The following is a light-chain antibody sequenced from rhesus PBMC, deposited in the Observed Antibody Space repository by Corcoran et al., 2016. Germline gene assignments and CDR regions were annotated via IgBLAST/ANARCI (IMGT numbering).Light chain of an antibody. Sequence: DIQMTQSPSSLSASVGDKVTITCRASQDISRWLAWYQQKPGRAPKLLIFKASNLQRGVPSRFSGSGSGTDFTLTIRRLQPEDLASYYGQQYDKRPFTFGPGTKREIK. J-gene: IGKJ3*01. CDR2: KAS. CDR3: QQYDKRPFT. V-gene: IGKV1-21*01. CDR1: QDISRW.